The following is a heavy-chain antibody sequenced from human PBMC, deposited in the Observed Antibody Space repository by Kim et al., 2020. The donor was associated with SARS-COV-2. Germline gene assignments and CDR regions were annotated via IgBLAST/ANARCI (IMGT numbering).Heavy chain of an antibody. Sequence: GGSLRLSCAASGITFSSYGMHWVRQAPGKGLEWVAVISYDGTKKYYVDSVKGRFTISRDNSKNTLYLQMNSLRAEDTAVYYCASNYYDSSGYEFGFDYWGQGTLVTVSS. CDR2: ISYDGTKK. J-gene: IGHJ4*02. CDR3: ASNYYDSSGYEFGFDY. D-gene: IGHD3-22*01. CDR1: GITFSSYG. V-gene: IGHV3-33*05.